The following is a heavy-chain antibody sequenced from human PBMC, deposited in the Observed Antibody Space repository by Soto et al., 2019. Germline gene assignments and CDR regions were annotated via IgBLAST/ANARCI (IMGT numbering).Heavy chain of an antibody. CDR1: GFTFSSYS. CDR3: ARSIAAGLYWFDP. CDR2: IRKDVGEK. Sequence: EVQLVESGGGLVQPGGSLRLSCAASGFTFSSYSMSWVRQAPGKGLEWVANIRKDVGEKYYVDSVKGRFTISRDNAKKYLQLQKISLRAEETAVYYCARSIAAGLYWFDPWGQGTLVTVSS. D-gene: IGHD6-6*01. V-gene: IGHV3-7*01. J-gene: IGHJ5*02.